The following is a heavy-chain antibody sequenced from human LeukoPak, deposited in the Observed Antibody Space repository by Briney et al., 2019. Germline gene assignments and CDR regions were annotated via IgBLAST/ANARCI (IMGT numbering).Heavy chain of an antibody. CDR3: ARDLPSGGAAAAEYFQH. D-gene: IGHD6-13*01. CDR1: GGSISSGSYY. V-gene: IGHV4-61*02. J-gene: IGHJ1*01. CDR2: IYTSGST. Sequence: SSETLSLTCTVSGGSISSGSYYWSWIRQPAGKGLEWIGRIYTSGSTNYNPSLKSRVTISVDTSKNQFSLKLSSVTAADTAVYYCARDLPSGGAAAAEYFQHWGQGTLVTVSS.